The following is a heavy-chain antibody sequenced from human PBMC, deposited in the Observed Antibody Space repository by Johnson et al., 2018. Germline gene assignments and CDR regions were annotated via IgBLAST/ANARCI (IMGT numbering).Heavy chain of an antibody. CDR1: GFTFSSYG. Sequence: VQLQESGGGVVQPGRSLRLSCAASGFTFSSYGMHWDRQAPGKGLEWVAVIWYDGSNKYYADSVKGRFTISRDNSKNTLYLQMNSLKTEDTAVYYCTTEGPDYYVSSGPGAFDIWGQGTMVTVSS. CDR2: IWYDGSNK. CDR3: TTEGPDYYVSSGPGAFDI. V-gene: IGHV3-33*01. D-gene: IGHD3-22*01. J-gene: IGHJ3*02.